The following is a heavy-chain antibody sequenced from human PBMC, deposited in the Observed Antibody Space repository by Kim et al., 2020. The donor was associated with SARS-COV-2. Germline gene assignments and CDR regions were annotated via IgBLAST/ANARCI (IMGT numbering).Heavy chain of an antibody. J-gene: IGHJ4*02. CDR2: IYCDDDK. CDR1: GFSLTTTGVA. Sequence: SGPTLMNPTQTLTLTCSFSGFSLTTTGVAVGWIRQPPGKALECLGIIYCDDDKRYSPSLKTRVTINKDTSQNQVVLIITNIDPVDTATYFCARIGPNSGFDSSFDYWGQGNLVTVSS. CDR3: ARIGPNSGFDSSFDY. V-gene: IGHV2-5*02. D-gene: IGHD5-12*01.